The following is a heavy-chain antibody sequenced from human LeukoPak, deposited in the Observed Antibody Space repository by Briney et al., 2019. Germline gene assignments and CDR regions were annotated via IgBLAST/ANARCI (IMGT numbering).Heavy chain of an antibody. CDR2: INIDGATT. D-gene: IGHD3-9*01. CDR1: GFTFSNYW. Sequence: PGGSLRLSXAASGFTFSNYWLHWVRQAPGKGLVWVSRINIDGATTTYADSVRGRFTVSRDNAQNTLWLQMNSLRAEDTALYYCAIETAVSGGIFFDYWGQGTLVTVSS. CDR3: AIETAVSGGIFFDY. J-gene: IGHJ4*02. V-gene: IGHV3-74*01.